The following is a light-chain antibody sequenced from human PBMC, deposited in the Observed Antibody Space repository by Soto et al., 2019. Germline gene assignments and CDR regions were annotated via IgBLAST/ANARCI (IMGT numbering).Light chain of an antibody. Sequence: EIVLTQSPATLSLSPGERATLSCRASQSVSSYLAWYQQKPGQAPRLLIYDASNRATGIPARFSGSGSGTDVTLPISSLEPADFAVYYCQQRSNWSPYTFGQGTKLEIK. CDR1: QSVSSY. J-gene: IGKJ2*01. V-gene: IGKV3-11*01. CDR2: DAS. CDR3: QQRSNWSPYT.